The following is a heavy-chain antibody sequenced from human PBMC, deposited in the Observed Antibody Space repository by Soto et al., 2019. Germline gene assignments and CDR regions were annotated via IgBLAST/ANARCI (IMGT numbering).Heavy chain of an antibody. D-gene: IGHD6-13*01. CDR2: IGTTGDT. V-gene: IGHV3-13*01. J-gene: IGHJ6*02. Sequence: GGSLRLSCAASGFTFSSYDMHWVRQATGKGLEWVSAIGTTGDTYYPGSVKGRFTISRENAKNSWYLQMNSLRAGDTAVYYCARERTAAAGSGDYYYYGMDVWGQGTTVTVSS. CDR1: GFTFSSYD. CDR3: ARERTAAAGSGDYYYYGMDV.